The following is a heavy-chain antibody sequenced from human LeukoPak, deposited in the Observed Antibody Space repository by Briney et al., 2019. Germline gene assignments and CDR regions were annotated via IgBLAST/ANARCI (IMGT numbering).Heavy chain of an antibody. V-gene: IGHV1-3*03. CDR1: GYTFTSYA. D-gene: IGHD3-22*01. Sequence: GASVKVSCKASGYTFTSYAMHWVRQAPGQRLEWMGWINAGNGNTKYSQEFQGRVTITRDTSASTAYMELSSLRSEDMAVYYCARGSHYYDSSGPQEFDYWGQGTLVTVSS. CDR2: INAGNGNT. J-gene: IGHJ4*02. CDR3: ARGSHYYDSSGPQEFDY.